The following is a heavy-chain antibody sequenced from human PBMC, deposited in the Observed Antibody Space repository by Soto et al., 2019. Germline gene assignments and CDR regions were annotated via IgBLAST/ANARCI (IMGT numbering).Heavy chain of an antibody. D-gene: IGHD5-18*01. Sequence: SETLSLTCAVYGGSISSYYWSWIRQPPGKGLEWIGYIYYSGSTNYNPSLKSRVTISVDTSKNQFSLKLSSVTAADTAVYYCARVGYSYGYDYWGQGTLVTVSS. CDR1: GGSISSYY. J-gene: IGHJ4*02. V-gene: IGHV4-59*01. CDR3: ARVGYSYGYDY. CDR2: IYYSGST.